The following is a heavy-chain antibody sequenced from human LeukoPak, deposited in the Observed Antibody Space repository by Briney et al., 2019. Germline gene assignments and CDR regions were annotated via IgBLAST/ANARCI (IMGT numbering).Heavy chain of an antibody. V-gene: IGHV4-31*03. CDR3: ARDRGDGYNPDAFDI. Sequence: SQTLSLTCTVSGGSIGSGGYYWSWIRQHPGKGLEWIGYIYYSGSTYYNPSLKSRVTISVDTSKNQFSLKLSSVTAADTAVYYCARDRGDGYNPDAFDIWGQGTMVTVSS. J-gene: IGHJ3*02. CDR2: IYYSGST. D-gene: IGHD5-24*01. CDR1: GGSIGSGGYY.